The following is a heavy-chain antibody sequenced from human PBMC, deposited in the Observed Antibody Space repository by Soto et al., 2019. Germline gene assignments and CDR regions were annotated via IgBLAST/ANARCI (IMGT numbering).Heavy chain of an antibody. CDR1: GGTFSSYT. J-gene: IGHJ6*03. Sequence: QVQLVQSGAEVKKPGSSVKVPCKASGGTFSSYTISWVRQAPGQGLGWMGRIIPILGIANYAQKFQGRVTITADKSTSTAYMELSSLRSEDTAVYYCARVPKFRYYYMDVWGKGTTVTVSS. CDR3: ARVPKFRYYYMDV. V-gene: IGHV1-69*02. CDR2: IIPILGIA.